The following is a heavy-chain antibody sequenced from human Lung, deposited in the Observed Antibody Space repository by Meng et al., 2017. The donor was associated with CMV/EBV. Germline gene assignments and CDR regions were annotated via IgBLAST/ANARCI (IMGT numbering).Heavy chain of an antibody. D-gene: IGHD3-3*01. V-gene: IGHV3-23*03. CDR3: AKGGEGLGLDY. CDR1: GFTFSDYA. CDR2: IYSGDIST. Sequence: GEXXKISCVASGFTFSDYAMTWVRQAPGKGLEWVSTIYSGDISTFYADSVKGRFTISRDSSKNTLYLQMNSLRAEDTALYYCAKGGEGLGLDYWVHGTLVTVSS. J-gene: IGHJ4*01.